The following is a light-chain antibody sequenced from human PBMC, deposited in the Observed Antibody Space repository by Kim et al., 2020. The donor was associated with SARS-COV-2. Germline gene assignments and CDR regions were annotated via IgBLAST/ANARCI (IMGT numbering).Light chain of an antibody. CDR1: SSDVGGYNY. CDR3: SSYTSSSTRV. CDR2: DVS. J-gene: IGLJ3*02. V-gene: IGLV2-14*03. Sequence: GQSITSTCNGTSSDVGGYNYVSRYQQHPGKAPKIMIYDVSNRPSGVSNRFSGSKSGNTASLTISGLQAEDEADYYCSSYTSSSTRVFGGGTQLTVL.